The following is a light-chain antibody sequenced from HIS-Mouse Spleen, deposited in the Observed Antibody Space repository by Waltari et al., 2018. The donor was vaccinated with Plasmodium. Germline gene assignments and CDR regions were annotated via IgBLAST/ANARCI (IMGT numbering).Light chain of an antibody. CDR1: AFPKQY. J-gene: IGLJ3*02. Sequence: SYELTQPPSVSVSPGQTASITCPGDAFPKQYASWYQQKSGQAPVLVIYEDSKRPSGIPERFSGSSSGTMATLTISGAQVEDEADYYCYSTDSSGNHRVFGGGTKLTVL. V-gene: IGLV3-10*01. CDR3: YSTDSSGNHRV. CDR2: EDS.